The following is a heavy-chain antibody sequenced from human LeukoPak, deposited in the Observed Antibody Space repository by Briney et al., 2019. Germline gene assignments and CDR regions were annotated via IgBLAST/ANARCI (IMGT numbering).Heavy chain of an antibody. J-gene: IGHJ4*02. Sequence: PGGSLRLSCAASGFTFSDSYMSWIRQTPGKGLEWLSYISSSGNTIYYADSVKGRFTISRDNAKNSLYLQMNSLRAEDTAVYYCARDRTDGYNYGSSFDYWGQGTLVTVSS. CDR3: ARDRTDGYNYGSSFDY. CDR2: ISSSGNTI. V-gene: IGHV3-11*04. D-gene: IGHD5-18*01. CDR1: GFTFSDSY.